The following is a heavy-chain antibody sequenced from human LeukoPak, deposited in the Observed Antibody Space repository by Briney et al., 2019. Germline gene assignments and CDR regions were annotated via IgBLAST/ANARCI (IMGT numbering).Heavy chain of an antibody. CDR3: ARDLTTVVPGY. Sequence: GGSLRLSCAASGFTSSDYYMSWVRQAPGKGLEWVSYISSSGSTIYYADSVKGRFTISRDNAKNSLYLQMNSLRAEDTAVYYCARDLTTVVPGYWGQGTLVTVSS. V-gene: IGHV3-11*01. CDR1: GFTSSDYY. CDR2: ISSSGSTI. D-gene: IGHD4-23*01. J-gene: IGHJ4*02.